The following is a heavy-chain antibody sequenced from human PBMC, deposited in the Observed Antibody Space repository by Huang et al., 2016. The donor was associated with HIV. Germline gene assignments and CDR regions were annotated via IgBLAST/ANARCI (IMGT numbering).Heavy chain of an antibody. CDR3: AKGGSAAAVLDF. Sequence: QVQLVESGGGVVQPGRSLRIFCAAFGFTFSSYGMHWVGQAPGKGVDGVAVISDDAKTKYYADSVKGRFSISRDNSKTTVYLQLNSLRLEDTAVYYCAKGGSAAAVLDFWGQGTLVTVSS. CDR2: ISDDAKTK. J-gene: IGHJ4*02. V-gene: IGHV3-30*18. D-gene: IGHD6-13*01. CDR1: GFTFSSYG.